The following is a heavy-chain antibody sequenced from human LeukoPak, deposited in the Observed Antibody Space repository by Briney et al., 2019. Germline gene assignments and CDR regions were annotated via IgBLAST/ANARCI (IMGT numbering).Heavy chain of an antibody. CDR3: ARDQEGFDY. Sequence: GASVKVSCKASGYTFTNNYLHWVRQAPGRGLEWMGMIYPRDGSTSYAQNFQGRVTVTRDTSTTTVHMELRGLRSEDTAVYYCARDQEGFDYWGQGILVTVSS. J-gene: IGHJ4*02. CDR1: GYTFTNNY. V-gene: IGHV1-46*01. CDR2: IYPRDGST.